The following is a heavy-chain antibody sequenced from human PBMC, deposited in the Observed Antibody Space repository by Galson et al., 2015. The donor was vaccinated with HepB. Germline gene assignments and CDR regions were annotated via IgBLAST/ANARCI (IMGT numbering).Heavy chain of an antibody. V-gene: IGHV3-74*01. CDR3: ATTVGHAPYDN. J-gene: IGHJ4*02. D-gene: IGHD4-17*01. Sequence: SLRLSCAASGFTFSNYWMHWVRQAPGKGLVCVSRINSDGSSTSYADSVKGRFTISRDNAKNTMYLQMNSLRAEDTAVYYCATTVGHAPYDNWGQGTLVTVSS. CDR1: GFTFSNYW. CDR2: INSDGSST.